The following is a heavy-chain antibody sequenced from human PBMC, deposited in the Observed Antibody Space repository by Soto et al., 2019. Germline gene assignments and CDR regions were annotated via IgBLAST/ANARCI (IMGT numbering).Heavy chain of an antibody. CDR3: AKDRYDGGGFVFLDY. Sequence: GKGLEWVSGISDSGGSTYYADSVKGRFTISRDNSKNTLYLQMNSLRAEDTAIYDCAKDRYDGGGFVFLDYWGPGT. D-gene: IGHD6-19*01. J-gene: IGHJ4*02. CDR2: ISDSGGST. V-gene: IGHV3-23*01.